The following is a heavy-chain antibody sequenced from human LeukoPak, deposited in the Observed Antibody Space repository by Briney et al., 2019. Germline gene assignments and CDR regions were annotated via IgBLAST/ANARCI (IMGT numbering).Heavy chain of an antibody. J-gene: IGHJ4*02. CDR1: GGSISSYY. CDR2: IFYSGST. Sequence: KTSETLSLTCTVSGGSISSYYWSWIRQPPGKGLEWIGYIFYSGSTNYNPSLKSRVTISVDTSKNQFSLKLSSVTAADTAVYYCARDRGGYSGYDSWGQGTLVTVSS. V-gene: IGHV4-59*01. CDR3: ARDRGGYSGYDS. D-gene: IGHD5-12*01.